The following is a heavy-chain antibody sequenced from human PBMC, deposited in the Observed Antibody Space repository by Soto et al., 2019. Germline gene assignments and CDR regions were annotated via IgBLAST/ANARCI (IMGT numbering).Heavy chain of an antibody. D-gene: IGHD1-26*01. V-gene: IGHV4-39*01. CDR1: GGSISSSSYY. CDR3: ARSSDRGSDY. Sequence: QLQLQESGPGLVKPSETPSLTCTVSGGSISSSSYYWGWIRQPPGKGLEWIGSIYYSGSTYYNPSLKSRVTISVDTSKNQFSLKLSSVTAADTAVYYCARSSDRGSDYWGQGTLVTVSS. CDR2: IYYSGST. J-gene: IGHJ4*02.